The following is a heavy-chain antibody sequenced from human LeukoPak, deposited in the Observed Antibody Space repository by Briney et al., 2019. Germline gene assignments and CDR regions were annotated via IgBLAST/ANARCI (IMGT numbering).Heavy chain of an antibody. CDR1: GFTFSSYG. CDR3: AKATYYYDSSGYLDY. J-gene: IGHJ4*02. D-gene: IGHD3-22*01. Sequence: GGSLRLSCAASGFTFSSYGMSWVRQAPGKGLEWVSAISGSGGSTYYADSVKGRFTISRDNSKNTLYLQMNSLRAEDTAVYYCAKATYYYDSSGYLDYWGQGTLVTVSS. CDR2: ISGSGGST. V-gene: IGHV3-23*01.